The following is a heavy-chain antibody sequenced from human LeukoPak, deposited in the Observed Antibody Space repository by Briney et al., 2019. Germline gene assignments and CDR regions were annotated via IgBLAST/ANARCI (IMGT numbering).Heavy chain of an antibody. CDR3: ARDLYYGSGSYDY. Sequence: PGGSLRLSCAASGFTFSDYYMSWIRQAPGKGPEWVSYISSSGSTIYYADSVKGRFTISRDNAKNSLYLQMNSLRAEDTAVYYCARDLYYGSGSYDYWGQGTLVTVSS. J-gene: IGHJ4*02. CDR1: GFTFSDYY. D-gene: IGHD3-10*01. V-gene: IGHV3-11*01. CDR2: ISSSGSTI.